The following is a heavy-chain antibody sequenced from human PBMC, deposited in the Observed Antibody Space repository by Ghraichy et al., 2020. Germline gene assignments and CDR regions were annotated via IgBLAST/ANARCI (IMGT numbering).Heavy chain of an antibody. V-gene: IGHV3-48*01. Sequence: GGSLRLSCAASGFTFSSYSMNWVRQAPGKGLEWVSYISSSSSTIYYADSVKGRFTISRDNAKNSLYLQMNSLRAEDTAVYYCASDGRALRPRVYYMDVWGKGTTVTVSS. J-gene: IGHJ6*03. CDR3: ASDGRALRPRVYYMDV. CDR1: GFTFSSYS. CDR2: ISSSSSTI. D-gene: IGHD4-17*01.